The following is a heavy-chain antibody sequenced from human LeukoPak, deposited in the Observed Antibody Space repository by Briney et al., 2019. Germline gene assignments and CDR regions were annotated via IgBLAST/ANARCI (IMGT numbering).Heavy chain of an antibody. D-gene: IGHD3-22*01. CDR2: IYTSGST. Sequence: SQTLSLTCTVSGGSISSGSYYWSWIRQPAGKGLEWIGRIYTSGSTNYNPSLKSRVTISVDTSKNQLSLKLSSVTAADTAVYYCARSADSSPAGAYYYYMDVWGKGTTVTVSS. CDR3: ARSADSSPAGAYYYYMDV. CDR1: GGSISSGSYY. J-gene: IGHJ6*03. V-gene: IGHV4-61*02.